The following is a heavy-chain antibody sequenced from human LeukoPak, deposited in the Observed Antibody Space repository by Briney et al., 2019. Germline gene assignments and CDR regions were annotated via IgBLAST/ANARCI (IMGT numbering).Heavy chain of an antibody. CDR2: TRDKPDGGTT. CDR1: GFTFSNAW. D-gene: IGHD6-19*01. J-gene: IGHJ4*02. V-gene: IGHV3-15*01. Sequence: PGGSLRLSCAASGFTFSNAWRSWIRQAPGKGLEWVGLTRDKPDGGTTDYAAPVNSRFTISRDDSKSMLYLQMNSLKPEDTVVYYCTRALTGWTGYSDYWGRGTLVSVSS. CDR3: TRALTGWTGYSDY.